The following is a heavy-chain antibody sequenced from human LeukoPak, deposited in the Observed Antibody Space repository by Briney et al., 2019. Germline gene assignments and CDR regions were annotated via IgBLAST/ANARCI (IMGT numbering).Heavy chain of an antibody. Sequence: GESLRLSCAASGFTFANYWMSWVRQAPGKGLEWVANIKQDGSEKKYVDYEKGRFTVSRENAKNSLSLEISSLRAEDTAVYYCARDGRDGQNDFWGQGTLVTVSS. CDR2: IKQDGSEK. CDR1: GFTFANYW. D-gene: IGHD5-24*01. J-gene: IGHJ4*02. CDR3: ARDGRDGQNDF. V-gene: IGHV3-7*01.